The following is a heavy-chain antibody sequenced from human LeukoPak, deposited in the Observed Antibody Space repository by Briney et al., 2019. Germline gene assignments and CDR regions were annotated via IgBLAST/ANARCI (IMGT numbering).Heavy chain of an antibody. CDR2: INWNGGRT. D-gene: IGHD6-19*01. CDR3: AKLAGTGGFDY. Sequence: PGGSLRLSCAASGFSFTDAWMTWVRQAPGKGLEWVSGINWNGGRTGYADSVKSRLTISRDSAKNSLYLQMNSLRAEDTALYYCAKLAGTGGFDYWGQGTLVTVSS. J-gene: IGHJ4*02. V-gene: IGHV3-20*04. CDR1: GFSFTDAW.